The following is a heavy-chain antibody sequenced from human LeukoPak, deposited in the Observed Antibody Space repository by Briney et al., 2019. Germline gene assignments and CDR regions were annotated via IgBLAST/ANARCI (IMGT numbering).Heavy chain of an antibody. CDR3: AKAPNYDILTGYYPFDY. D-gene: IGHD3-9*01. Sequence: GGSLRLSCAASGFTFDDYGMSWVRQAPGKGLEWVSGINWNGGSTGYADSVKGRFTISRDNAKNSLYLQMNSLRAEDTAVYYCAKAPNYDILTGYYPFDYWGQGTLVTVSS. CDR2: INWNGGST. J-gene: IGHJ4*02. V-gene: IGHV3-20*04. CDR1: GFTFDDYG.